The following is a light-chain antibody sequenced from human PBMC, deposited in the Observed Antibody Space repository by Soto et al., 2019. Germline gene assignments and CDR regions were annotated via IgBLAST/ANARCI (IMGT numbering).Light chain of an antibody. CDR3: SSYAGSNNLI. CDR1: GSDIGNYKS. Sequence: LTQPPSASGSPGQSVTISCTGTGSDIGNYKSVSWYQQHPGKAPKVMIYEVSKRPSGVPDRFSGSKSGNTASLTVSGLQAEDEADYYCSSYAGSNNLIFGGGTK. V-gene: IGLV2-8*01. CDR2: EVS. J-gene: IGLJ2*01.